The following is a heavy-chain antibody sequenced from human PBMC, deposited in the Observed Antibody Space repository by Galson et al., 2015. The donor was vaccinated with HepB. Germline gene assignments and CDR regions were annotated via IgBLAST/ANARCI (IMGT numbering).Heavy chain of an antibody. J-gene: IGHJ4*02. CDR3: AARRDGDTFFDS. V-gene: IGHV1-69*08. Sequence: SVKVSCKASGGPFITYTFNWGRQAPGQGLEWMGRIIPILGTTPYPQKFQDRVTITAYTSTTSVYMELTSLRFDDTAVYYCAARRDGDTFFDSWGQGTLVTVFS. D-gene: IGHD5-24*01. CDR1: GGPFITYT. CDR2: IIPILGTT.